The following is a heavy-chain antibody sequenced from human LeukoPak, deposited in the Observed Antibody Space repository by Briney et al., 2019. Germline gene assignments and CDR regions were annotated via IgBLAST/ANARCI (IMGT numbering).Heavy chain of an antibody. CDR2: INHSGST. D-gene: IGHD6-13*01. J-gene: IGHJ4*02. Sequence: SETLSLTCAVYGGSFSGYYWSWIRQPPGKGLEWIGEINHSGSTNYNPSLRSRVTISVDTSKNQFSLKLSSVTAADTAVYYCARGYSSSWYDYWGQGTLVTVSS. V-gene: IGHV4-34*01. CDR3: ARGYSSSWYDY. CDR1: GGSFSGYY.